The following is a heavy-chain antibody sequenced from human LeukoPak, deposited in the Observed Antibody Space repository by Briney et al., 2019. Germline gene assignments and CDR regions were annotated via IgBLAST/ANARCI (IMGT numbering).Heavy chain of an antibody. V-gene: IGHV5-51*01. J-gene: IGHJ4*02. D-gene: IGHD5-18*01. Sequence: GESLKISCKGSGYSFTSYWIGWARQMPGKGLEWMGIIYPGDSDTRYSPSFQGQVTISADKSISTAYLQWSSLKASDTAMYYCARHGRAGYSYGHIDCWGQGTLVTVSS. CDR1: GYSFTSYW. CDR2: IYPGDSDT. CDR3: ARHGRAGYSYGHIDC.